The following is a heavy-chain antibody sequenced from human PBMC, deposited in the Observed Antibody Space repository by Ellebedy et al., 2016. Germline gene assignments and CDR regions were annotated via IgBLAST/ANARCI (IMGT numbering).Heavy chain of an antibody. CDR3: ARDHMPPRSGYLDY. Sequence: SETLSLXCTVSGGSISSGDYYWSWIRQPPGKGLEWIGYIYYSGSTYYNPSLKSRVTISVDTSKNQFSLKLSSVTAADTAVYYCARDHMPPRSGYLDYWGQGTLVTVSS. CDR2: IYYSGST. D-gene: IGHD2-2*01. CDR1: GGSISSGDYY. J-gene: IGHJ4*02. V-gene: IGHV4-30-4*01.